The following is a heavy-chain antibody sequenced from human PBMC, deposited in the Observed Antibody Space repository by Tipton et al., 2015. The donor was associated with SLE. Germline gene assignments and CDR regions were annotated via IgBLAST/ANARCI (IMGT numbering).Heavy chain of an antibody. CDR3: ARFTYYDSPFDP. J-gene: IGHJ5*02. D-gene: IGHD3-22*01. CDR2: IYYSGST. Sequence: TLSLTCAVYGGSFSGYYWSWIRQHPGKGLEWIGYIYYSGSTYYNPSLKSRVTISVDTSKNQFSLKLSSVTAADTAVYYCARFTYYDSPFDPWGQGTLVTVSS. CDR1: GGSFSGYY. V-gene: IGHV4-31*11.